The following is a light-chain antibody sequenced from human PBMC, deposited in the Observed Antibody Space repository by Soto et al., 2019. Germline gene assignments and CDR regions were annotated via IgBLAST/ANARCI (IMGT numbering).Light chain of an antibody. J-gene: IGKJ4*01. V-gene: IGKV1-5*01. CDR1: HNIRDF. Sequence: DIQMTQSPSTVSASAGDSLTITCRASHNIRDFLAWYQQKPGKAPHLLIYDASNLESGVPSRFSGSGSGTEFTLTISSLRPDDFATYYCQQYESYSLTFGGGTRIDIK. CDR3: QQYESYSLT. CDR2: DAS.